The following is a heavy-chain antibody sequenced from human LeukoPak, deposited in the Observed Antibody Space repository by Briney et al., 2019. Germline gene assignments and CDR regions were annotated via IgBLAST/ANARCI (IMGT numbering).Heavy chain of an antibody. CDR2: IYHSGST. Sequence: SETLSLTCAVSGGSISSSNWWSWVRPPPGKGLEWIGEIYHSGSTNYNPSLKSRVTISVDKSKNQFSLKLSSVTAADTAVYYCARRYCSSTSCQVGWFDPWGQGTLVTVSS. V-gene: IGHV4-4*02. D-gene: IGHD2-2*01. J-gene: IGHJ5*02. CDR1: GGSISSSNW. CDR3: ARRYCSSTSCQVGWFDP.